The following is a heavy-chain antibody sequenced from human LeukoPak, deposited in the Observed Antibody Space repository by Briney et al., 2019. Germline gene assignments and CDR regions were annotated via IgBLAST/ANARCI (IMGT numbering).Heavy chain of an antibody. Sequence: SGGSLRLSCAASGFTVSTNYMSWVRQAPGKGLEWVSLIYSDGTTYYADSVKGRFTISRDNSKNTLYLQMNTLRAEDTGVYFCVRGTQNPRVTTALDCWGQGALVTVSS. CDR1: GFTVSTNY. CDR3: VRGTQNPRVTTALDC. CDR2: IYSDGTT. J-gene: IGHJ4*02. D-gene: IGHD4-17*01. V-gene: IGHV3-66*01.